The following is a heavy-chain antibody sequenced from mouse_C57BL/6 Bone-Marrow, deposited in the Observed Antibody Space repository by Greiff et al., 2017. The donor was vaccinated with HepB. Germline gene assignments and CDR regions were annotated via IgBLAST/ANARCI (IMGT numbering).Heavy chain of an antibody. CDR3: ARCRYYYGSSWWYFDY. D-gene: IGHD1-1*01. CDR2: IDPSDSYT. J-gene: IGHJ2*01. CDR1: GYTFTSYW. Sequence: VQLQQPGAELVMPGASVKLSCKASGYTFTSYWMHWVKQRPGQGLEWIGEIDPSDSYTNYNQKFKGKSTLTVDKSSSTAYMQLSSLTSDDSAVYYCARCRYYYGSSWWYFDYWGQGTTLTVSS. V-gene: IGHV1-69*01.